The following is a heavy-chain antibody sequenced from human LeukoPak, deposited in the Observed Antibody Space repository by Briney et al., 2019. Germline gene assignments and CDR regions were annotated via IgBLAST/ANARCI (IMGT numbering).Heavy chain of an antibody. CDR3: ARARYYDSSGYLDY. V-gene: IGHV1-69*05. D-gene: IGHD3-22*01. Sequence: SVKVSCKASGGTFSSYAISWVRQAPGQGLEWMGRIIPIFGTANYAQKFQGRVTITTDESTSTAYMELSSLRSEDTAAYYCARARYYDSSGYLDYWGQGTLVTVSS. CDR2: IIPIFGTA. J-gene: IGHJ4*02. CDR1: GGTFSSYA.